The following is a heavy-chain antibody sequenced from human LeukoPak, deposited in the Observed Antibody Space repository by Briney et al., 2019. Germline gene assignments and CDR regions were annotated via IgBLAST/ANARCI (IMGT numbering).Heavy chain of an antibody. V-gene: IGHV4-59*08. CDR1: GVSISSYY. J-gene: IGHJ3*02. CDR2: IYYSGST. Sequence: SETLSLTCTVSGVSISSYYWSWIRQPPGKGLEWIGYIYYSGSTNYNPSLKSRVTISVDTSKNQFSLKLSSVTAADTAVYYCARHESDYGDYDDAFDIWGQGTKVTVSS. D-gene: IGHD4-17*01. CDR3: ARHESDYGDYDDAFDI.